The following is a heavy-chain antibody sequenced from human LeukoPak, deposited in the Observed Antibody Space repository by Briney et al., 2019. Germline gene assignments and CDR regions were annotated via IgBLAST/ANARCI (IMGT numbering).Heavy chain of an antibody. V-gene: IGHV4-30-4*01. CDR3: ATYHAGRGGSGY. CDR2: SENN. D-gene: IGHD2-8*01. CDR1: GASVTSGAYH. Sequence: SETLSLTCTVSGASVTSGAYHWSWIRQSPGKGLEWIGHSENNKNNPPLTSRVTISVDSSKNQFSLRLSSVTAADTAVYFCATYHAGRGGSGYWGQGILVTVSS. J-gene: IGHJ4*02.